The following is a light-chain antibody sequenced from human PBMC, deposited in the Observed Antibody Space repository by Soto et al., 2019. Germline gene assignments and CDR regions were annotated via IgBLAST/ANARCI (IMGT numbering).Light chain of an antibody. V-gene: IGKV3-15*01. Sequence: SAGTVSFSPSDIAALSCRGSQSVSIDLAWYQQTPGQAPRLLIYGASTRATGIPVRFSGSASGTEFTLTISSLQSEDFPVYYCQHYNKWPQTFGQGTNVDIK. J-gene: IGKJ1*01. CDR2: GAS. CDR3: QHYNKWPQT. CDR1: QSVSID.